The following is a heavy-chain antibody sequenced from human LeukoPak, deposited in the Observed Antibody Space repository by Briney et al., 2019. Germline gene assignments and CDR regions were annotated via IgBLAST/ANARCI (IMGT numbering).Heavy chain of an antibody. J-gene: IGHJ6*02. CDR2: IIPILGIA. Sequence: SVKVSCKASGGTFSSYAISWVRQAPGQGLEWMGRIIPILGIANYAQKFQGRVTITADKSTSTAYMELSSLRSEDTAAYYCAREARDYYYYGMDVWGQGTTVTVSS. CDR1: GGTFSSYA. CDR3: AREARDYYYYGMDV. V-gene: IGHV1-69*04.